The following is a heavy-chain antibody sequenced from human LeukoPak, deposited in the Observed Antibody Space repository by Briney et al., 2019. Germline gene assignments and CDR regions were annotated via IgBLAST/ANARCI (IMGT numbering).Heavy chain of an antibody. Sequence: PSETLSLTCTVSGGPITSYYWSWIRHPAGKGLEWIGRIDTNGNTNYSPSLKSRVTMSVDTSKNQFSLWLSSVTAADTAVYYCARSPSSGQRYFDDWGQGTLVTVSS. CDR1: GGPITSYY. CDR2: IDTNGNT. D-gene: IGHD6-19*01. V-gene: IGHV4-4*07. J-gene: IGHJ4*02. CDR3: ARSPSSGQRYFDD.